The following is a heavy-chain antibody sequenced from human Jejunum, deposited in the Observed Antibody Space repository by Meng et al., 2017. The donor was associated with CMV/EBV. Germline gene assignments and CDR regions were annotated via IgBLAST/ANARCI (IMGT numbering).Heavy chain of an antibody. V-gene: IGHV4-61*02. J-gene: IGHJ4*02. CDR3: VRGGDGYLY. CDR1: RGSISSGNYY. D-gene: IGHD5-24*01. Sequence: QDQLQESGPGLVKPSETLSLTCTVSRGSISSGNYYWSWIRQPAGKGLEWIGRIYASGNTNYKPSLNSRVTMSVDTSKNQFSLKLNSVAAADTAVYYCVRGGDGYLYWGQGTLVTVSS. CDR2: IYASGNT.